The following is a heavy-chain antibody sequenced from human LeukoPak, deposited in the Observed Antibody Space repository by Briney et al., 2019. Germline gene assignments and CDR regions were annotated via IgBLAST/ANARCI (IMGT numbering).Heavy chain of an antibody. CDR2: IYYSGST. CDR1: GGSISSYY. CDR3: ARVNWSGYDFRGAFDI. V-gene: IGHV4-59*01. J-gene: IGHJ3*02. Sequence: SETLSLTCTVSGGSISSYYWSWIRQPPGKGLEWIGYIYYSGSTNYNPSLKSRVTISVDTSKNQFSLKLSSVTAADTAVYYCARVNWSGYDFRGAFDIWGQGTMVTVSS. D-gene: IGHD5-12*01.